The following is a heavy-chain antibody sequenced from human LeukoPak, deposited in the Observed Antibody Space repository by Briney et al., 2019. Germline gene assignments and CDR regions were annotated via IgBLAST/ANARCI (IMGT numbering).Heavy chain of an antibody. CDR3: ARSGASPWYDFCSGHRGAYYMDV. V-gene: IGHV3-74*01. D-gene: IGHD3-3*01. J-gene: IGHJ6*03. CDR1: GFTFSSYW. CDR2: INSDGSST. Sequence: GGSLRLSCAASGFTFSSYWMHWVRQAPGKGLVWVSRINSDGSSTSYADSVKGRFTISRDNAKNTLYLQMKSLRAEDSAVYYCARSGASPWYDFCSGHRGAYYMDVWGKGTTVTVSS.